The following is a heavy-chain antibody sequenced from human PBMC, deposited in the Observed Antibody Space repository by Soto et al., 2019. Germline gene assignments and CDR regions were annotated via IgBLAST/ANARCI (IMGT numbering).Heavy chain of an antibody. D-gene: IGHD3-9*01. Sequence: QVQPVESGGGVVQPGGSLRLSCAASGFNFGDYAMHWVRQAPGKGLEWVAVISGDGRVTFYTDSVKGRFIISRDNSKSTLFLQLNSLRAEDTAVYYCARARYFAGYVKEACDNWGQGILVSVSS. V-gene: IGHV3-30-3*01. CDR1: GFNFGDYA. CDR3: ARARYFAGYVKEACDN. CDR2: ISGDGRVT. J-gene: IGHJ4*02.